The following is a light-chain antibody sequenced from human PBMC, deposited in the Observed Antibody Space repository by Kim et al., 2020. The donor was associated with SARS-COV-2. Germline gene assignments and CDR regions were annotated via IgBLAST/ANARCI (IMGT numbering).Light chain of an antibody. J-gene: IGLJ1*01. Sequence: QSALTQHASVSGSPGQSITISCPGTSSDVGSYNLVSWYQQHPGKAPKLMIYEDSKRPSGVSNRFPGSKSVNTASLTIAGLQAEDATDYYGCRYAGGPYVFGTGA. CDR2: EDS. V-gene: IGLV2-23*01. CDR3: CRYAGGPYV. CDR1: SSDVGSYNL.